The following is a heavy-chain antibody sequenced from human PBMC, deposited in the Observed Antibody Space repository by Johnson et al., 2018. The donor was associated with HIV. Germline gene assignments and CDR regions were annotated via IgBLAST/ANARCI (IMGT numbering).Heavy chain of an antibody. V-gene: IGHV3-33*08. J-gene: IGHJ3*01. CDR2: VRHDGSNK. CDR1: GFTLSSYA. CDR3: ASLSDDAFDF. Sequence: QMLLVESGGGVVQPGRSLRLSCAASGFTLSSYAMHWVRQAPGKGLQWVAFVRHDGSNKYYAESLKGRFTISRDNSKNTLYLQMNSLKAEDTAVYYCASLSDDAFDFWGQGTMVIVSS.